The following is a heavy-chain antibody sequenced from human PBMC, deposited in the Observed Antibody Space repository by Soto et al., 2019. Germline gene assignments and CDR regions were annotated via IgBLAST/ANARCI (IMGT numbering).Heavy chain of an antibody. CDR3: ARHFSVDHFDY. CDR2: IYYSGST. CDR1: GDSITSNSYF. J-gene: IGHJ4*02. D-gene: IGHD3-9*01. V-gene: IGHV4-39*01. Sequence: SETLSLTCTVSGDSITSNSYFWAWIRQPPGKGLEWIGSIYYSGSTYHNPSLKSRVTISVDRSNNQFSLKPTSVTAADTAVYYCARHFSVDHFDYWGQGALVTVSS.